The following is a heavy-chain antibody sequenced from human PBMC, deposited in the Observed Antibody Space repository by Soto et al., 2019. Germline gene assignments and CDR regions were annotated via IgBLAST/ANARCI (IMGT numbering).Heavy chain of an antibody. J-gene: IGHJ5*02. CDR1: GGSISSSSYY. V-gene: IGHV4-39*01. CDR2: IYYSGST. CDR3: ARTRVAATTTTRWGYNWFDP. D-gene: IGHD2-15*01. Sequence: SETLSLTCTVSGGSISSSSYYWGWIRQPPGKRLEWIGSIYYSGSTYYNPSLKSRVTISVDTSKNQFSLKLSSVTAADTAVYYCARTRVAATTTTRWGYNWFDPWGQGTLVTVSS.